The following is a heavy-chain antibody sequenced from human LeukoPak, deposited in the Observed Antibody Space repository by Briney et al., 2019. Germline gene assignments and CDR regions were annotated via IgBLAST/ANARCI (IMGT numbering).Heavy chain of an antibody. CDR3: AREGRCSGGSCYRYYFDY. Sequence: PGGSLRLSCAASGFTFSSYSMNWVRQAPGKGLEWVSSISSSSSYIYYADSVKGRFTIPRDNAKNSLYLQMNSLRAEDTAVYYCAREGRCSGGSCYRYYFDYWGQGTLVTVSS. CDR2: ISSSSSYI. V-gene: IGHV3-21*01. CDR1: GFTFSSYS. J-gene: IGHJ4*02. D-gene: IGHD2-15*01.